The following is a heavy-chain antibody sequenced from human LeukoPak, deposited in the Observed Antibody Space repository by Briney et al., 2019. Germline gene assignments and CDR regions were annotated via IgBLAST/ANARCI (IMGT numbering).Heavy chain of an antibody. CDR1: GFTFSSYA. Sequence: GGFLRLSCAASGFTFSSYALSWVRQAPGKGLEWVSAISATGGSTYYADSVKGRFTISRDNSKNTLYLQMNSLRAEDTAVYYCAKDSDFWSGYFSDAFDIWGQGTMVTVSS. J-gene: IGHJ3*02. D-gene: IGHD3-3*01. CDR2: ISATGGST. V-gene: IGHV3-23*01. CDR3: AKDSDFWSGYFSDAFDI.